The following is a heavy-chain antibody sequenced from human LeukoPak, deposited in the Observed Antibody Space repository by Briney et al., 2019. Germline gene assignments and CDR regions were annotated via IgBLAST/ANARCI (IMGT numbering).Heavy chain of an antibody. D-gene: IGHD1-20*01. CDR1: GYTFTGYY. CDR3: AREGITGDRSFDY. Sequence: ASVKVSCKASGYTFTGYYMLWVRQAPGQGLEWMGWINPNSGGTNYAQKFQGRVTMTRDTSISTAYMELSRLRSDDTAVYYCAREGITGDRSFDYWGQGTLVTVSS. J-gene: IGHJ4*02. V-gene: IGHV1-2*02. CDR2: INPNSGGT.